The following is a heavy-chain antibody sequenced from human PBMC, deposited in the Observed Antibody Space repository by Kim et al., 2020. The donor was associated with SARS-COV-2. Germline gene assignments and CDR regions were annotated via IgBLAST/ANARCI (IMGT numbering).Heavy chain of an antibody. CDR2: INPNSGGT. Sequence: ASVKVSCKASGYTFTGYYMHWVRQAPGQGLEWMGWINPNSGGTNYAQKFQGWVTMTRDTSISTAYMELSRLRSDDTAVYYCARGRALLCSSTSCYRSYFDYWGQGTLVTVSS. CDR1: GYTFTGYY. V-gene: IGHV1-2*04. D-gene: IGHD2-2*01. J-gene: IGHJ4*02. CDR3: ARGRALLCSSTSCYRSYFDY.